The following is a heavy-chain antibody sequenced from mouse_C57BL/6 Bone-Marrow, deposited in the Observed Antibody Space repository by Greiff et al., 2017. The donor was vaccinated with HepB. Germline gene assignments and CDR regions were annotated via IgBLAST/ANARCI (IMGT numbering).Heavy chain of an antibody. V-gene: IGHV3-6*01. CDR3: ARGLRLRFAY. CDR2: ISYDGSN. Sequence: EVKLMESGPGLVKPSQSLSLTCSVTGYSITSCYYWNCLRQFPGNKLEWMGYISYDGSNNYNPSLKNRISITRDTSKNQLFLKLNSVNTEDTATYYCARGLRLRFAYWGQGTLVTVSA. D-gene: IGHD3-2*02. CDR1: GYSITSCYY. J-gene: IGHJ3*01.